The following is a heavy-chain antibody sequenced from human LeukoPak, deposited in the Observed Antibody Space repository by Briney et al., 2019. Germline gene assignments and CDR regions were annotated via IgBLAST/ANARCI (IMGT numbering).Heavy chain of an antibody. Sequence: PSETLSLTCTVSGVSISSYYWSWIRQPPGKGLERIGYIYYSGSTNYNPSLKSRVTISVDTSKNQFSLKLSSVTAADTAVYYCARSAAADLFYYYYGMDVWGQGTTVTVSS. J-gene: IGHJ6*02. CDR3: ARSAAADLFYYYYGMDV. CDR1: GVSISSYY. V-gene: IGHV4-59*08. D-gene: IGHD6-13*01. CDR2: IYYSGST.